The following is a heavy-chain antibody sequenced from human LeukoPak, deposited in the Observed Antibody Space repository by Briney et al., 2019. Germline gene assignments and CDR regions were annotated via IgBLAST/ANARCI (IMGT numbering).Heavy chain of an antibody. CDR1: GFTFSSYA. D-gene: IGHD3-10*01. CDR2: ISYDGSNK. V-gene: IGHV3-30-3*01. J-gene: IGHJ6*02. CDR3: ALWGPSGMDV. Sequence: GGSLRLSCAASGFTFSSYAMHWVRQAPGKGLEWVAVISYDGSNKYYADSVKGRFTTSRDNSKNTLYLQMNSLRAEDTAVYYCALWGPSGMDVWGQGTTVTVSS.